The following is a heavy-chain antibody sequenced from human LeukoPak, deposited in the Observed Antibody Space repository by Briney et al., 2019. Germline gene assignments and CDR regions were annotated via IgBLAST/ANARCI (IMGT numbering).Heavy chain of an antibody. J-gene: IGHJ4*02. Sequence: SETLSLTCTVSGGSISSSNYYWGWFRQPPGKGLEWIGSVSYSGRTYYNPSLKGRVTISVDTSKHQFSLKLSSVTAADTAVYYCARHSSASYYHGSGSYYNVNWGQGTLVTVSS. CDR2: VSYSGRT. CDR1: GGSISSSNYY. V-gene: IGHV4-39*01. CDR3: ARHSSASYYHGSGSYYNVN. D-gene: IGHD3-10*01.